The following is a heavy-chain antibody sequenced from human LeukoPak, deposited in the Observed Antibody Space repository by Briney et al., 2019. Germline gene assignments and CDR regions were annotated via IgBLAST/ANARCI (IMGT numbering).Heavy chain of an antibody. CDR3: ARGRSWGESGFDY. V-gene: IGHV6-1*01. D-gene: IGHD6-13*01. Sequence: SQTLSLSCAISGDSVFNNSAAWNWIRQSPSRGLEWLGRTYYRSKWYNDYAVPVTSRITISPDTSKNQFSLQLKSVTPEDTAVYYCARGRSWGESGFDYWGQGTLVTVSS. CDR1: GDSVFNNSAA. CDR2: TYYRSKWYN. J-gene: IGHJ4*02.